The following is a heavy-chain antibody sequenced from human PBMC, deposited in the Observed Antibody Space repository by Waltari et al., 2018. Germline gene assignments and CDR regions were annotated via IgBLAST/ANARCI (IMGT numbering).Heavy chain of an antibody. J-gene: IGHJ4*02. Sequence: EVQVLESGGGLAQPGGSLSLSCAASGFTFSTYAMRWFRQAPGKGLECVSGINSGGDSTAYVDSVKGRFTISRDNSKNTLYLQMNSLRVEDTALYYCARGLAAAAGPFHDYWGQGTLVTVSS. CDR3: ARGLAAAAGPFHDY. CDR1: GFTFSTYA. D-gene: IGHD6-13*01. V-gene: IGHV3-23*01. CDR2: INSGGDST.